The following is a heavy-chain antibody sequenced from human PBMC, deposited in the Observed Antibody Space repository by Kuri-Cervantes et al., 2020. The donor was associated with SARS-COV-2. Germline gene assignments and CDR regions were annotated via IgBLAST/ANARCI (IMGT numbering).Heavy chain of an antibody. D-gene: IGHD2-15*01. CDR2: INHSGRT. V-gene: IGHV4-34*01. CDR3: ARGRQFWDIVVVVAARWFDP. J-gene: IGHJ5*02. Sequence: SETLSLTCAVYGGSFSGYYCIWIRQPPGKGLEWIGEINHSGRTNYNPSLKSRVTISVDTSKNQFSLKLSSVTAADTAVYYCARGRQFWDIVVVVAARWFDPWGQGTLVTVSS. CDR1: GGSFSGYY.